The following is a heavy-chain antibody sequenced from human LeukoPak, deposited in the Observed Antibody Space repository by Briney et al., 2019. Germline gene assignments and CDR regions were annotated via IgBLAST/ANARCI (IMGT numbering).Heavy chain of an antibody. D-gene: IGHD3-10*01. CDR2: IYYSGST. J-gene: IGHJ6*03. CDR3: ARENYGSGSYYNGHYYYYYMDV. Sequence: SETLSLTCTVSGGSISSYYWSWIRQPPGKGLEWIGYIYYSGSTNYNPSLKSRVTISVDTSKNQFSLKLSSVTAADTAVYYCARENYGSGSYYNGHYYYYYMDVWGKGTTVTVSS. V-gene: IGHV4-59*01. CDR1: GGSISSYY.